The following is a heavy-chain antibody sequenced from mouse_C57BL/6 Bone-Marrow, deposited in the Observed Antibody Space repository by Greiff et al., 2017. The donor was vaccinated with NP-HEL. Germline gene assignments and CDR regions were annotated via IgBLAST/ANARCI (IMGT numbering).Heavy chain of an antibody. J-gene: IGHJ2*01. CDR2: ISDGGSYT. CDR1: GFTFSSYA. V-gene: IGHV5-4*01. D-gene: IGHD1-1*02. CDR3: ARDVGYGRGFDY. Sequence: DVKLVESGGGLVKPGGSLKLSCAASGFTFSSYAMSWVRQTPEKRLEWVATISDGGSYTYYPDNVKGRFTISRDNAKNNLYLQMSHLKSEDTAMYYCARDVGYGRGFDYWGQGTTLTVSS.